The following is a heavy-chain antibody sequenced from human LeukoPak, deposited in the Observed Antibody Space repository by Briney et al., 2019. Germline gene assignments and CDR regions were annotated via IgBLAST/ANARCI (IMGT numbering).Heavy chain of an antibody. CDR3: AKEASGYSFSDW. Sequence: PGGSLRLSCAASGFTFSSYAMHWVRQAPGKGLEWVAVISYDGSNEYYADSVKGRFTISRDNSKNTLYLQMNSLRADDTAIYYCAKEASGYSFSDWWGQGTLVTVSS. J-gene: IGHJ4*02. CDR1: GFTFSSYA. D-gene: IGHD1-26*01. V-gene: IGHV3-30*18. CDR2: ISYDGSNE.